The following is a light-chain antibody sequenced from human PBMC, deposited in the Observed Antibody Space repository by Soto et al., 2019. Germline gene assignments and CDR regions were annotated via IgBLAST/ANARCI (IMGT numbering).Light chain of an antibody. CDR1: QTINNW. CDR3: QQYNSYPWT. CDR2: DAS. J-gene: IGKJ1*01. V-gene: IGKV1-5*01. Sequence: DIQMTQSPSTLSASIGDRVTVTCRASQTINNWLAWYQQKPGKAPKLLIYDASTLEGEVPSRFVASGSGTDFTLTITSLQPDDSATYYCQQYNSYPWTFGQGTKVEI.